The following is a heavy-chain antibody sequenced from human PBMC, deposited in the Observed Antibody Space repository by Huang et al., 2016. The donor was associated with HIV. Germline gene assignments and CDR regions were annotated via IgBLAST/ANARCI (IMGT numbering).Heavy chain of an antibody. J-gene: IGHJ3*02. D-gene: IGHD1-1*01. CDR1: GGSFSGYY. CDR2: INHSGST. V-gene: IGHV4-34*01. CDR3: ARERMMSWLDDHDAFDI. Sequence: QVQLQQWGAGLLKPSETLSLTCAVYGGSFSGYYWSWIRQSPGKGLEWIGEINHSGSTNYTPSLKIRLTISVDTSKNQFSLKLSSVTAADTAVYYCARERMMSWLDDHDAFDIWGQGTMVTVSS.